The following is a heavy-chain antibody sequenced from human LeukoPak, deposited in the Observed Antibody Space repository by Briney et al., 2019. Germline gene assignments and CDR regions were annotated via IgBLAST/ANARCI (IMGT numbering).Heavy chain of an antibody. V-gene: IGHV3-7*01. J-gene: IGHJ4*02. CDR2: IKQDGGQI. CDR1: EFTFSSYW. CDR3: ARLGARQMLEY. Sequence: GGSLRLSCAASEFTFSSYWMSWVRQAPGKGLEWVANIKQDGGQIYYLESVKGRFTVSRDNAKNSLYLQMNSLRAEDTAVYYCARLGARQMLEYWGQATLVTVSS. D-gene: IGHD4-17*01.